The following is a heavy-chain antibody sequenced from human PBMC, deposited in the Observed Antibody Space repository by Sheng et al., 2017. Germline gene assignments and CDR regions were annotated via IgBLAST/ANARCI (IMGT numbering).Heavy chain of an antibody. CDR1: GFTFSNYA. V-gene: IGHV3-23*01. J-gene: IGHJ4*02. CDR2: ISDTGGTT. Sequence: EVQLLESGGGLVQPGGSLRLSCAASGFTFSNYAMSWVRQAPGKGLEWVSGISDTGGTTYYADSVKGRVTISRDNSKNTLYLQMNSLRAEDTAVYYCAKRDRSPRPFDYWARERWSP. CDR3: AKRDRSPRPFDY.